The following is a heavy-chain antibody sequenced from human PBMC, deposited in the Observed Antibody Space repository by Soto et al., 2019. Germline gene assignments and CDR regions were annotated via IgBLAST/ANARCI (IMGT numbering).Heavy chain of an antibody. D-gene: IGHD1-26*01. CDR3: AKDRGLTGGTPDI. CDR2: ISGSGGMT. CDR1: GFIFSGYA. V-gene: IGHV3-23*01. J-gene: IGHJ3*02. Sequence: QPGGSLRLSCAASGFIFSGYAMNWVRHVPGKGLQWVSSISGSGGMTYYTDSVKGRFTISRDNSKNTVYVQMSSLRDDDTAIYYCAKDRGLTGGTPDIWGQGTMVTVSS.